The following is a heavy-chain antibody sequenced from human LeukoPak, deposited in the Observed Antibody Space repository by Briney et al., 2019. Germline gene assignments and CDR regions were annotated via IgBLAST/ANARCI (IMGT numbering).Heavy chain of an antibody. CDR3: ARDLSGSYTFDY. CDR2: ISYDGSSK. D-gene: IGHD1-26*01. V-gene: IGHV3-30-3*01. CDR1: GFTLCSHN. Sequence: GGSLRLSCAASGFTLCSHNMHWVRQAPGKGRQWVAFISYDGSSKYYADSFKGRFTIYRDNSENTLYLKMNSLRAEDTAVYYCARDLSGSYTFDYWGQGTLVTVSS. J-gene: IGHJ4*02.